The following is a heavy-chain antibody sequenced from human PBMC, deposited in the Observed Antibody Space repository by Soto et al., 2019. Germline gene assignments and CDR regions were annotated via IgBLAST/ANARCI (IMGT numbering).Heavy chain of an antibody. V-gene: IGHV3-72*01. CDR3: ASFIVGVPY. Sequence: EVQLVESGGGLVQPGGPLRLSCLASGFTFSDHYMDWFRQPPRKGLEWVGRSKNKVSSFTTEYAASVKGRFTISRDDAKSSLFLQMNSLKTEDTDAYYGASFIVGVPYWGQRTLVTVSS. CDR1: GFTFSDHY. J-gene: IGHJ4*02. CDR2: SKNKVSSFTT. D-gene: IGHD3-22*01.